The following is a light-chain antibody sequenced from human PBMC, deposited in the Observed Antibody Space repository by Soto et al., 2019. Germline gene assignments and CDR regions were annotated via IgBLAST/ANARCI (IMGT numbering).Light chain of an antibody. CDR3: GTWDSSLSAEWV. V-gene: IGLV1-51*01. J-gene: IGLJ3*02. Sequence: QSVLTQPPSVSAAPGQKVTISCSGSSSNLGNNYVSWYQQLPGTAPKLLIYDNNKRPSGIPDRFSGSKSGTSATLGITGLQTGDEADYYCGTWDSSLSAEWVFGGGTKLTVL. CDR1: SSNLGNNY. CDR2: DNN.